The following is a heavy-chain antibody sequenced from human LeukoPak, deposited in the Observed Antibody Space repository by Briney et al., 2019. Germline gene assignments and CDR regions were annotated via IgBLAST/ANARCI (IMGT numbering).Heavy chain of an antibody. J-gene: IGHJ4*02. CDR1: GFTFSSSA. V-gene: IGHV3-23*01. CDR2: ISSSGSST. D-gene: IGHD2-15*01. Sequence: GGSLRLSCAASGFTFSSSAMTWVRQAPGKGLEWVSSISSSGSSTYYSDSVKGRFTISRETSKNMLYLQMNRLSVEDAAVYYCAKVVSGRFDYWGQGTLVTVSS. CDR3: AKVVSGRFDY.